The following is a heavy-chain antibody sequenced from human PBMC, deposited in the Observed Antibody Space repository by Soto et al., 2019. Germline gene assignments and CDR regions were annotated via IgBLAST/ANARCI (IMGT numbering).Heavy chain of an antibody. CDR3: ARDDFRRVDP. D-gene: IGHD3-3*01. CDR1: GFTFSSYS. CDR2: ISSSSTI. V-gene: IGHV3-48*01. Sequence: GGSLRLSCSASGFTFSSYSMNWVRQAPGKGLEWVSYISSSSTIYYADSVKGRFTISRDNSKNTLYLQLNSLRAEDTAVYYCARDDFRRVDPWGQGILVTVSS. J-gene: IGHJ5*02.